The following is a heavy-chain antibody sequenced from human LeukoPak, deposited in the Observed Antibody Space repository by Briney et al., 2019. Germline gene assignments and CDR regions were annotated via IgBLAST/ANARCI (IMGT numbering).Heavy chain of an antibody. CDR3: ARNRRYDFWSGPGYYYYYMDV. Sequence: GGSLRLSCAASGFTFSSYAMSWVRQAPRKGLEWVSVIYSGGSTYYADSVKGRFTISRDNSKNTLYLQMNSLRAEDTAVYYCARNRRYDFWSGPGYYYYYMDVWGKGTTVTVSS. V-gene: IGHV3-66*02. D-gene: IGHD3-3*01. CDR2: IYSGGST. CDR1: GFTFSSYA. J-gene: IGHJ6*03.